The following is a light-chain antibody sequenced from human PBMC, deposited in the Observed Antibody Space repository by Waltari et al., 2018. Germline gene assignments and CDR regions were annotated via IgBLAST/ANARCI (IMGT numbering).Light chain of an antibody. CDR2: EVS. J-gene: IGLJ1*01. CDR1: SSDVGGYNY. V-gene: IGLV2-14*01. Sequence: QSALTQPAPVSGSPGQSITISCPGTSSDVGGYNYVSWYQQHPGKAPKLMIYEVSTRPSGVSNRFSGSKSGNTASLTISGLQAEDEADYYCSSYTGSSTIFGTGTKVTVL. CDR3: SSYTGSSTI.